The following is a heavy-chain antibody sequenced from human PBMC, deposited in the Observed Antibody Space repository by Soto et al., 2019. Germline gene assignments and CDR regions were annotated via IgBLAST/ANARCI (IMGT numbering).Heavy chain of an antibody. Sequence: PGESLKISCKGSGYSFTSYWIGWVRQMPGKGLEWMGIIYPGDSDTRYSPSFQGQVTISADKSISTAYLQWSSLKASDTAMYYCARLHYDFWSGYPYGMDVWGQGTTVTVSS. CDR3: ARLHYDFWSGYPYGMDV. CDR2: IYPGDSDT. D-gene: IGHD3-3*01. V-gene: IGHV5-51*03. CDR1: GYSFTSYW. J-gene: IGHJ6*02.